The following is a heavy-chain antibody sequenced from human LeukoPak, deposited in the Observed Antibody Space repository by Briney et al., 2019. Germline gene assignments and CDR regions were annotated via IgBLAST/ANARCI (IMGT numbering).Heavy chain of an antibody. Sequence: ASVKVSCKASGGTFSSYAISWVRQAPGQGLEWMGGIIPIFGAPNYAQNFQGRLTITADESTSTAYMELTSLRSEDTAVFYCARQTSVVTPYYFDYWGQGTLVTVSS. CDR3: ARQTSVVTPYYFDY. CDR2: IIPIFGAP. D-gene: IGHD4-23*01. V-gene: IGHV1-69*13. CDR1: GGTFSSYA. J-gene: IGHJ4*02.